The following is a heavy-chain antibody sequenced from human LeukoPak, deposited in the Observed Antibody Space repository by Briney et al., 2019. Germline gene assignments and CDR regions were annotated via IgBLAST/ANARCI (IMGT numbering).Heavy chain of an antibody. V-gene: IGHV3-23*01. CDR3: AKSRGDILTGYYIGEFWYFDY. CDR1: GFTFSSYT. Sequence: GGSLRLSCAASGFTFSSYTMSWVRQAPGKGLEWVSAISGSGGSTYYADSVKGRFTISRDNSKNTLYLQMNSLRAEDTAVYYYAKSRGDILTGYYIGEFWYFDYWGQGTLVTVSS. CDR2: ISGSGGST. J-gene: IGHJ4*02. D-gene: IGHD3-9*01.